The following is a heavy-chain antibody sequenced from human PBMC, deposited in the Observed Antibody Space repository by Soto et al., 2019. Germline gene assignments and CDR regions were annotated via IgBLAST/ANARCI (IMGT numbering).Heavy chain of an antibody. J-gene: IGHJ3*02. CDR2: INAGNGNT. CDR1: GYTFTSYA. CDR3: ARELAITIFGVAPMGAFDI. Sequence: GASVKVSCKASGYTFTSYAMHWVRQAPGQRLEWMGWINAGNGNTKYSQKFQGRVTITRDTSASTAYMELSSLRSEDTAVYYCARELAITIFGVAPMGAFDIWGQGTMVTVSS. D-gene: IGHD3-3*01. V-gene: IGHV1-3*01.